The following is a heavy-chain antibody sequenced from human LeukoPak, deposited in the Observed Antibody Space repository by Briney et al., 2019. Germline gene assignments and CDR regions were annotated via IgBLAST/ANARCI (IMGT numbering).Heavy chain of an antibody. V-gene: IGHV3-66*01. D-gene: IGHD3-22*01. CDR1: GFTVSSNY. Sequence: GGSLRLSCAASGFTVSSNYMSWVRQAPGKGLGWVSVIYSGGSTYYADSVKGRFTISRDNSKNTLYLQMNSLRAEDTAVYYCASCYYDSSGYYYFDYWGQGTLVTVSS. CDR3: ASCYYDSSGYYYFDY. CDR2: IYSGGST. J-gene: IGHJ4*02.